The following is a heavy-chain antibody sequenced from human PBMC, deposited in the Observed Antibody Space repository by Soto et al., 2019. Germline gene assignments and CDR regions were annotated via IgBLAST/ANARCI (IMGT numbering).Heavy chain of an antibody. Sequence: VQLVESGGGVVQPGRSLRLSCAASGFTFSNYAMHWVRQAPGKGLEWVAVDASKAYYAESVKGRFTISRDNSKDTLYLQMNSLRGEDTAVYYCARTGSYGDYWGQGTLVTVSS. J-gene: IGHJ4*02. CDR1: GFTFSNYA. D-gene: IGHD1-26*01. CDR3: ARTGSYGDY. V-gene: IGHV3-33*01. CDR2: DASKA.